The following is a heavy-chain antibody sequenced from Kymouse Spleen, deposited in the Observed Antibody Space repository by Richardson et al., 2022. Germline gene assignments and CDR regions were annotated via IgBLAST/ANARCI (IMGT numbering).Heavy chain of an antibody. Sequence: QVQLQESGPGLVKPSETLSLTCTVSGGSVSSGSYYWSWIRQPPGKGLEWIGYIYYSGSTNYNPSLKSRVTISVDTSKNQFSLKLSSVTAADTAVYYCARDGPYSSSGYYYYYGMDVWGQGTTVTVSS. D-gene: IGHD6-6*01. V-gene: IGHV4-61*01. J-gene: IGHJ6*02. CDR3: ARDGPYSSSGYYYYYGMDV. CDR2: IYYSGST. CDR1: GGSVSSGSYY.